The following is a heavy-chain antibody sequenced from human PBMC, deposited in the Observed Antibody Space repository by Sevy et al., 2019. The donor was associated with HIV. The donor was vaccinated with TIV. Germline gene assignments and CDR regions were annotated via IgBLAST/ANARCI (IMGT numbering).Heavy chain of an antibody. Sequence: VSVKVSCKVSGYTLTQLSMHWVRQAPGKGLEWMGSFDPEDGETLDAQKFQGRVTMTEDTSTDTAYMELSSLRSEDTAIYYCATTKDYYESSGSPFDYWGQGTLVTVSS. D-gene: IGHD3-22*01. J-gene: IGHJ4*02. CDR1: GYTLTQLS. CDR2: FDPEDGET. V-gene: IGHV1-24*01. CDR3: ATTKDYYESSGSPFDY.